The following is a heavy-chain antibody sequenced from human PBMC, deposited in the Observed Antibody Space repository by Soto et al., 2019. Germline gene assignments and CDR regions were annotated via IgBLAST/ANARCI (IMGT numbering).Heavy chain of an antibody. CDR2: TYYRSKWYN. J-gene: IGHJ5*01. Sequence: RSPCRSLTCAVSGDSFALNGGSWVWIRQSPSRGLEWLGRTYYRSKWYNDYAVSVQGRITINPDTSNNQFSLQLNSVTPDDTAAYYCVRLIGNSWLDSWGQGTLVTVSS. CDR1: GDSFALNGGS. D-gene: IGHD2-8*01. V-gene: IGHV6-1*01. CDR3: VRLIGNSWLDS.